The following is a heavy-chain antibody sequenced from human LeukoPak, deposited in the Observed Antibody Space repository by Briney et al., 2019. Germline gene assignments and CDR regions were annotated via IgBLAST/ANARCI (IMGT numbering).Heavy chain of an antibody. CDR3: ASAGAAMVTN. Sequence: GASVKVSCKASGGTFSSYAISWVRQAPGQGLEWMGRIIPIFGTASYAQKFQGRVTITADKSTSTAYMELSSLRSEDTVVYYCASAGAAMVTNWGQGTLVTVSS. CDR2: IIPIFGTA. J-gene: IGHJ4*02. CDR1: GGTFSSYA. V-gene: IGHV1-69*06. D-gene: IGHD5-18*01.